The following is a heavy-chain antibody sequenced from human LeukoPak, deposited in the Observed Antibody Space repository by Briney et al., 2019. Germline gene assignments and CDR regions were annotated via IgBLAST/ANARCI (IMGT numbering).Heavy chain of an antibody. J-gene: IGHJ4*02. Sequence: SETLSLTCTVSGGSISSGGYYWSWIRQHPGQGLEWIGYIYYSGSTYYNPSLKSRVTISVDTSKNQFSLKLSSVTAADTAVYYCAVTSSTSAYFDYWGQGTLVTVSS. CDR1: GGSISSGGYY. CDR3: AVTSSTSAYFDY. CDR2: IYYSGST. D-gene: IGHD2-2*01. V-gene: IGHV4-31*03.